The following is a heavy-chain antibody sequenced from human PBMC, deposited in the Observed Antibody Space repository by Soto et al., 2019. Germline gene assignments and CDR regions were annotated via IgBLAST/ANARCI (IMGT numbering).Heavy chain of an antibody. CDR2: IWYDGSNK. V-gene: IGHV3-33*01. J-gene: IGHJ4*02. D-gene: IGHD6-19*01. CDR3: ARDRAAVAVLYYFDY. CDR1: GFTFSSYG. Sequence: QVQLVESGGGVVQPGRSLRLSCAASGFTFSSYGMHWVRQAPGKGLEWVAVIWYDGSNKHYADSVKGRFTISRDNSKNTLYLQMNSLRAEDTAVYYCARDRAAVAVLYYFDYWGQGTLVTLSS.